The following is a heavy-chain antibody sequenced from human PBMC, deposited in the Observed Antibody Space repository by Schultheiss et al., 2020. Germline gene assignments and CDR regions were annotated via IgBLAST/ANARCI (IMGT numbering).Heavy chain of an antibody. CDR1: GGSISSYY. J-gene: IGHJ4*02. CDR3: AKPLVVTATTHRMDH. V-gene: IGHV3-9*01. Sequence: LSLTCTVSGGSISSYYWSWIRQPPGKGLEWVSGISWNSGSIGYADSVKGRFTISRDNAKNSLYLQMNSLKAEDAAVYYCAKPLVVTATTHRMDHWGQGTLVTVSS. D-gene: IGHD4-23*01. CDR2: ISWNSGSI.